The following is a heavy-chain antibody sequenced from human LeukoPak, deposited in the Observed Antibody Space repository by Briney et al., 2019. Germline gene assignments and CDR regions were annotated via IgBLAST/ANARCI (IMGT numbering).Heavy chain of an antibody. CDR1: GFAFSDYW. Sequence: GGSLRLSCAASGFAFSDYWMTWVRQAAGKGLEWVANIKQDGSEKYLVDSVKGRFTISRDNAKGSLYLQMNSMIAEDTAVYYCVRAPYYSGIEHYFDHWGQGILVTVSS. J-gene: IGHJ4*02. V-gene: IGHV3-7*03. CDR2: IKQDGSEK. CDR3: VRAPYYSGIEHYFDH. D-gene: IGHD3-22*01.